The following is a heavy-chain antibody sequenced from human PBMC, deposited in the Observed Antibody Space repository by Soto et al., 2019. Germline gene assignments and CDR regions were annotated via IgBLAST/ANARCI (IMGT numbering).Heavy chain of an antibody. Sequence: SETLSLTCTVSGGSISSSSYYWGWIRQPPGKGLEWIGSIYYSGSTYYNPSLKSRVTISVDTSKNQFSLKLSSVTAADTAVYYCARIIQEYSSGWYDYWGQGTLVTVSS. D-gene: IGHD6-19*01. CDR2: IYYSGST. CDR3: ARIIQEYSSGWYDY. J-gene: IGHJ4*02. V-gene: IGHV4-39*01. CDR1: GGSISSSSYY.